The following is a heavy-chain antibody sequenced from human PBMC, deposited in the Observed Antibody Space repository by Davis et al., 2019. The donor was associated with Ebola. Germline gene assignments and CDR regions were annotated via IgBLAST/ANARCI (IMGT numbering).Heavy chain of an antibody. CDR1: GFIFSNFA. CDR2: IRDSGGSI. D-gene: IGHD5-24*01. J-gene: IGHJ5*02. CDR3: AREGMATMSLRYNWFDP. Sequence: GGSLRLSCAASGFIFSNFAMHWVRQAPGKGLEWVSVIRDSGGSIYYTDSVKGRFTISRDNSKNMLYLQMNSLRADDTAVYYCAREGMATMSLRYNWFDPWGQGTLVTVSS. V-gene: IGHV3-23*01.